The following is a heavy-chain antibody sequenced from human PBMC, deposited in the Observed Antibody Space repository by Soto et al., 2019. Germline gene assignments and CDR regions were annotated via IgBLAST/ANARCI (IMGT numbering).Heavy chain of an antibody. CDR3: ASYNWNDDGDY. CDR1: GGSVSSGSYY. J-gene: IGHJ4*02. CDR2: IYYSETT. V-gene: IGHV4-61*01. Sequence: QVQLQESGPGLVKPSETLSLTCTVSGGSVSSGSYYWSWIRQPPGKGLEWIGYIYYSETTNYNPSLKSRVTISVDTSKNQFSLKLNSVTAADTAVYYCASYNWNDDGDYWGQGTLVNVSS. D-gene: IGHD1-20*01.